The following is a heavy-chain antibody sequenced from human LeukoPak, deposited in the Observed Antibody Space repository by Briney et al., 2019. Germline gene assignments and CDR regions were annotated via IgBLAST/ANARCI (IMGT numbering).Heavy chain of an antibody. J-gene: IGHJ6*03. CDR1: GGSFSGYY. CDR2: INHSGST. CDR3: AREEQQLVLGYYYYYMDV. D-gene: IGHD6-13*01. Sequence: SETLSLTCAVYGGSFSGYYWSWIRQPPGKGLGWIGEINHSGSTNYNPSLKSRVTISVDTSKNQFSLKLSSVTAADTAVYYCAREEQQLVLGYYYYYMDVWGKGTTVTISS. V-gene: IGHV4-34*01.